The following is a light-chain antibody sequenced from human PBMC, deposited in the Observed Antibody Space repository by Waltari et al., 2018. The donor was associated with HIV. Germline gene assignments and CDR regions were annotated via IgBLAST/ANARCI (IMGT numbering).Light chain of an antibody. CDR2: KNF. J-gene: IGLJ1*01. V-gene: IGLV1-47*01. CDR3: VGWDSSLSAYV. CDR1: SSHIENDT. Sequence: SFLTQPPSASGTPGQTVTITRSGSSSHIENDTVYWYQQLPGMTPKLLIYKNFLRPSGVPDRFAASKSGTSASLTISGLRSADEADYYCVGWDSSLSAYVFGAGTKVAVL.